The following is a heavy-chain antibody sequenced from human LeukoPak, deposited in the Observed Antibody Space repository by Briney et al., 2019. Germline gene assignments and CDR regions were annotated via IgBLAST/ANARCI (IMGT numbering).Heavy chain of an antibody. Sequence: GGSLRLSCAASGFTFSSYTMNWVRQAPGKGLEWVAAISSSSRDIFYADSVKGRFSISRDNTQNSLSLQMSSLKAEDTAVYYCVREAAATLFDYWGQGTLVTVSS. V-gene: IGHV3-21*01. J-gene: IGHJ4*02. CDR1: GFTFSSYT. CDR2: ISSSSRDI. CDR3: VREAAATLFDY. D-gene: IGHD1-26*01.